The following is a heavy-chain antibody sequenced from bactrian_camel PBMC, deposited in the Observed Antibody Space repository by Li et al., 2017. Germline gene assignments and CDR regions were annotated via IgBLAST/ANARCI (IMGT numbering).Heavy chain of an antibody. V-gene: IGHV3-2*01. Sequence: HVQLVESGGGLVQPGGSLRLSCAASGFAFSINSMSWVLQAPGKGLEWVSTIGPTGSNTYYADSVKGRFTISRDNAKNTLYLQMNSLKPDDTSMYYCAADVVCHTVVTQPDLVKYWGQGTQVTVS. CDR1: GFAFSINS. J-gene: IGHJ4*01. CDR3: AADVVCHTVVTQPDLVKY. D-gene: IGHD6*01. CDR2: IGPTGSNT.